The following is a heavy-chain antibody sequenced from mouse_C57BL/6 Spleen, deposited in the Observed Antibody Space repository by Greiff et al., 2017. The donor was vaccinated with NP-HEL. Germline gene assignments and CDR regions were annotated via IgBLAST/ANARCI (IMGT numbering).Heavy chain of an antibody. V-gene: IGHV1-18*01. CDR3: ARPSYEYYAMDY. J-gene: IGHJ4*01. CDR2: INPNNGGT. CDR1: GYTFTDYN. Sequence: EVQLQQSGPELVKPGASVKIPCKASGYTFTDYNMDWVKQSHGKSLEWIGDINPNNGGTIYNQKFKGKATLTVDKSSSTAYMELRSLTSEDTAVYYCARPSYEYYAMDYWGQGTSVTVSS. D-gene: IGHD2-12*01.